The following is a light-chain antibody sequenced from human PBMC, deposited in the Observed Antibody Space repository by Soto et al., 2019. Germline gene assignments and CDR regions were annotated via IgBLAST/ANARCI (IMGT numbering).Light chain of an antibody. CDR3: QQYSKWPRT. J-gene: IGKJ2*01. CDR1: QSISTI. CDR2: GAS. Sequence: EIVMTQSPATLSVSPGERATLSCRASQSISTILAWYQQRPGQAPRLLMYGASTRADGIPARFSGSGSGTDFTLTISSLQAEDFVVYYCQQYSKWPRTFGQGTKLEIK. V-gene: IGKV3-15*01.